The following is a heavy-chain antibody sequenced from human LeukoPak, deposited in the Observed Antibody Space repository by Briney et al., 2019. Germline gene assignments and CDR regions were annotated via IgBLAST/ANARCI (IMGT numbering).Heavy chain of an antibody. Sequence: TSETLSLTCAVYGGSFSGYYWSWIRQSPGKGLEWIGEINHSGSTNYNPSLKSRVTISVDTSKNQFSLKLSSVTAADTAVYYCARVPRLVLRYFDRLGAFDIWGQGTMVTVSS. CDR1: GGSFSGYY. CDR3: ARVPRLVLRYFDRLGAFDI. CDR2: INHSGST. V-gene: IGHV4-34*01. D-gene: IGHD3-9*01. J-gene: IGHJ3*02.